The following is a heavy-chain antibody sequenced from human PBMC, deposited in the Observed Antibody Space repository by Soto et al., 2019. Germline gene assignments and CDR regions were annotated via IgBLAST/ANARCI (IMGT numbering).Heavy chain of an antibody. Sequence: SETLSLTCSVSGGSITNSSYYWGWIRQPPGKGLEWIGNTYYSGSAYYTPSLKSRVTISVDTSKNQFSLRLTSVTAAGTAVYYCARLARHDYYGTSGYFDYWGQGTLVTAPQ. CDR1: GGSITNSSYY. D-gene: IGHD3-22*01. J-gene: IGHJ4*02. CDR3: ARLARHDYYGTSGYFDY. CDR2: TYYSGSA. V-gene: IGHV4-39*01.